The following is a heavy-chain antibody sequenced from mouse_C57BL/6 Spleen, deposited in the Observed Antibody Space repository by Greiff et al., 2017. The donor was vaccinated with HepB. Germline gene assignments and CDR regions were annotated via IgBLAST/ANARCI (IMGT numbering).Heavy chain of an antibody. V-gene: IGHV1-81*01. J-gene: IGHJ2*01. D-gene: IGHD2-12*01. Sequence: QVQLQQSGAELAWPGASVKLSCKASGYTFTSYGISWVKQRTGQGLEWIGEIDPRSGNTYYNEKFKGKATLTADKSSSTAYMELRSLKSEDSAVDFCARSGGKLPYYFDYWGQGTTLTVSS. CDR2: IDPRSGNT. CDR3: ARSGGKLPYYFDY. CDR1: GYTFTSYG.